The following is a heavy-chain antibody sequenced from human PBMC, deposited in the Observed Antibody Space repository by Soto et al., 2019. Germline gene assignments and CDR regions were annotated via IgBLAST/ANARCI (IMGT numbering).Heavy chain of an antibody. CDR1: GFTFSSYG. D-gene: IGHD1-1*01. Sequence: GGSLRLSCASSGFTFSSYGMHWVRQAPGKGLEWVAVISYDGSNKYYADSVKGRFTISRDNSKNTLYLQMNSLRAEDTAVYYCAKDSSPGMDVWGQGTTVTVAS. CDR3: AKDSSPGMDV. CDR2: ISYDGSNK. V-gene: IGHV3-30*18. J-gene: IGHJ6*02.